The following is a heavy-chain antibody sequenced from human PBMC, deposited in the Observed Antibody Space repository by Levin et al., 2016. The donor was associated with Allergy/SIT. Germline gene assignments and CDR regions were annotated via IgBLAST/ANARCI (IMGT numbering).Heavy chain of an antibody. CDR1: GYTFTSYA. J-gene: IGHJ4*02. D-gene: IGHD2-2*01. CDR3: ARFVVERYSPGGY. CDR2: SNAGNGNT. Sequence: ASVKVSCKASGYTFTSYAMHWVRQAPGQRLEWMGWSNAGNGNTKYSQEFQGRVTITRDTSASTAYMELSSLRSEDTAVYYCARFVVERYSPGGYWGQGTLVTVSS. V-gene: IGHV1-3*02.